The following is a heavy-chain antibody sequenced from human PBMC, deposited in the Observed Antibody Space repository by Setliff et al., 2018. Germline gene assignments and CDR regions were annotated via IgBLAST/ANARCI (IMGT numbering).Heavy chain of an antibody. CDR2: ISWDGGSS. V-gene: IGHV3-43D*03. J-gene: IGHJ4*02. CDR3: AKDSGSSGWYVDY. CDR1: GFTFDDYA. Sequence: GGSLRLSCAASGFTFDDYAMHWVRQAPGKGLEWVSLISWDGGSSYYADSVKGRFTISRDNSKNSLYLQMNSLRAEDTALYYCAKDSGSSGWYVDYWDQGTLVTVSS. D-gene: IGHD6-19*01.